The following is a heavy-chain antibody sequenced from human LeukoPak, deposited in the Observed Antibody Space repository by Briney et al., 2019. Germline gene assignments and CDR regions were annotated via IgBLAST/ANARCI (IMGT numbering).Heavy chain of an antibody. CDR2: INHSGST. Sequence: PSETLSLTCAVYGGSFSGYYWSWIRQPPGKGLEWIGEINHSGSTNYNPSLKSRVTISVDTSKSQFSLELSSVTAADTAVYYCARRFGGSWFDPWGQGTLVTVSS. J-gene: IGHJ5*02. CDR3: ARRFGGSWFDP. D-gene: IGHD3-16*01. CDR1: GGSFSGYY. V-gene: IGHV4-34*01.